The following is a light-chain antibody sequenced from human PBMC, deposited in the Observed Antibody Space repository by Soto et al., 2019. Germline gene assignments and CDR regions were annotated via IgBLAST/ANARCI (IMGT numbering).Light chain of an antibody. CDR3: QQYGSSPRT. V-gene: IGKV3-20*01. CDR1: QSVSSSF. J-gene: IGKJ3*01. CDR2: GAS. Sequence: EIVLTQSPGTLSLSPGERATLSCRASQSVSSSFLAWYQQKPGQAPRLLIYGASSRATGIPDRFSGSGSGTDFTLTISRLEPEDFVVYYCQQYGSSPRTFGPGTTVDI.